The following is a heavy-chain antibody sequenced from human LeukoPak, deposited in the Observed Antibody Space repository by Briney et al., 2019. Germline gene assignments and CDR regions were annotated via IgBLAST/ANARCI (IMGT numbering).Heavy chain of an antibody. Sequence: SETLSLTCTVSGGSISSYYWSWIRQPPGKGLGWIGYIYYSGSTNYNPSLKSRVTISVDTSKNQFSLKLSSVTAADTAVYYCARDRGYYYDFGAFDIWGQGTMVTVSS. V-gene: IGHV4-59*01. CDR2: IYYSGST. CDR1: GGSISSYY. J-gene: IGHJ3*02. D-gene: IGHD3-22*01. CDR3: ARDRGYYYDFGAFDI.